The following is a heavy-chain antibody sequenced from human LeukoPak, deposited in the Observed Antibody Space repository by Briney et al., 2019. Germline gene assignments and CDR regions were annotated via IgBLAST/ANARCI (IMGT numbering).Heavy chain of an antibody. CDR3: ARHSVDYYGSMSAFDI. CDR2: IYYSGST. V-gene: IGHV4-59*08. D-gene: IGHD3-10*01. J-gene: IGHJ3*02. CDR1: GGSISSYY. Sequence: PSETLSLTCTVSGGSISSYYWSWIRQPPGKGLEWIGYIYYSGSTNYNPSLKSRVTISVDTSKNQFSLKLSSVTAADTAVYYCARHSVDYYGSMSAFDIWGQGTMVTVSS.